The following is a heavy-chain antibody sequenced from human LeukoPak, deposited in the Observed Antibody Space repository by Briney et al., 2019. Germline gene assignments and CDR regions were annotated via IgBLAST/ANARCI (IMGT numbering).Heavy chain of an antibody. V-gene: IGHV3-7*01. CDR1: GFTFSSYW. CDR3: ARGVAVPPNWFDP. D-gene: IGHD6-19*01. Sequence: GSLRLSCAASGFTFSSYWMSWVRQAPGKGLEWVANIKQDGSEKYYVDSVKGRFTISRDNAKNSLYLQMNSLRAEDTAVYYCARGVAVPPNWFDPWGQGTLVTVSS. CDR2: IKQDGSEK. J-gene: IGHJ5*02.